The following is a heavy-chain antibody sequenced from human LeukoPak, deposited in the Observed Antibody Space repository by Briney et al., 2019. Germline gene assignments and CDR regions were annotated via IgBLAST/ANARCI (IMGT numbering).Heavy chain of an antibody. CDR1: GFTFSSYA. CDR3: ARGQYYDFWSGYYTAWAPNYADY. V-gene: IGHV3-23*01. D-gene: IGHD3-3*01. Sequence: GGSLRLSCAASGFTFSSYAMSWVRQAPGKGLEWVSAISGSGGSTYYADSVKGRFTISRDNSKNTLYLQMNSLRAEDTAVYYCARGQYYDFWSGYYTAWAPNYADYWGQGTLVTVSS. CDR2: ISGSGGST. J-gene: IGHJ4*02.